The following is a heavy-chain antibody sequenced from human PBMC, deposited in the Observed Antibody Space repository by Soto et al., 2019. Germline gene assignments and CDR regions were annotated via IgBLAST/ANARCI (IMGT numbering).Heavy chain of an antibody. CDR3: ARLSVVVPAAMTRYYYGMDV. CDR2: ISSSSSYI. Sequence: GGSLRLSCAASGFTFSSYSMNWVRQAPGKGLEWVSSISSSSSYIYYADSVRGRFTISRDNAKNSLYLQMNSLRAEDTAVYYCARLSVVVPAAMTRYYYGMDVWGQGTTVTVSS. CDR1: GFTFSSYS. J-gene: IGHJ6*02. V-gene: IGHV3-21*01. D-gene: IGHD2-2*01.